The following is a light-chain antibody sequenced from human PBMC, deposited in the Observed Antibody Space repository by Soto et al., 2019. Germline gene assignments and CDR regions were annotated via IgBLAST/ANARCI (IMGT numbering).Light chain of an antibody. CDR2: GAS. CDR3: QQYGSSPRFT. V-gene: IGKV3-20*01. Sequence: EIVLTQSPGTLSLSPGERATLSCRASQSVSSSYLAWYQQKPGQAPRLLIYGASSRATGIPDRFSGSGSGTDFTLTISRLEPEDFAVYYCQQYGSSPRFTFGPG. CDR1: QSVSSSY. J-gene: IGKJ3*01.